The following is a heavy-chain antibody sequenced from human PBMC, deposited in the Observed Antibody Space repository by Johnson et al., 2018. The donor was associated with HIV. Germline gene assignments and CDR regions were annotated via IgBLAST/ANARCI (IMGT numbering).Heavy chain of an antibody. CDR3: AKVRGDFWSGYYGGLNDAFDI. V-gene: IGHV3-30*18. CDR2: ISYDGSNK. J-gene: IGHJ3*02. CDR1: GFTFSSYG. Sequence: QPGRSLRLSCAASGFTFSSYGMHWVRQAPGKGLEWVAVISYDGSNKYYADSVKGRFTISRDNSKNTLYLQMNSLRAEDTAVYYCAKVRGDFWSGYYGGLNDAFDIWGQGTMVTVSS. D-gene: IGHD3-3*01.